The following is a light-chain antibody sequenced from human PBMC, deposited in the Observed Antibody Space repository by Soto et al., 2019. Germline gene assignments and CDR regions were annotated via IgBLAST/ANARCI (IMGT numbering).Light chain of an antibody. Sequence: DTVLTQSPATLSLSPGERATLSCRASQSVGSSLAWYQQKPGQAPRLLIYEASNTATGITARFSGSGSGTDFTLTISGLEPEDFAVYYCHQTNTGPLTFGQGTKVYI. V-gene: IGKV3-11*01. J-gene: IGKJ1*01. CDR1: QSVGSS. CDR2: EAS. CDR3: HQTNTGPLT.